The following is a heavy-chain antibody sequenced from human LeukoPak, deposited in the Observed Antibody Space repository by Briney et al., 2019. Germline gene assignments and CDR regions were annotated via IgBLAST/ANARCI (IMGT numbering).Heavy chain of an antibody. Sequence: GGSLRLSCAASGFTFDGYAMHWVRQAPGKGLEWVSLISWDGGGTYYADTVKGRFTISRDNAKNSLYLQMNSLRAEDTAVYYCAELGITMIGGVWGKGTTVTISS. V-gene: IGHV3-43D*03. D-gene: IGHD3-10*02. CDR3: AELGITMIGGV. CDR1: GFTFDGYA. J-gene: IGHJ6*04. CDR2: ISWDGGGT.